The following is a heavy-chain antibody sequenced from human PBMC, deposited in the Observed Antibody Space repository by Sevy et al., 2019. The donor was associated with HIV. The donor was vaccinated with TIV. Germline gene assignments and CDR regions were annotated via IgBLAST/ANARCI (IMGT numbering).Heavy chain of an antibody. CDR3: AKDRVSGTYYTGDFDY. Sequence: GGSLRLSCAASGFTFSTYAMTWVRQAPGKGLEWVSVISFSGGSTYYADSVKGRFTISRDNSKNTLYLQMISLRAEDTAVYYCAKDRVSGTYYTGDFDYWGQGTLDTVSS. CDR2: ISFSGGST. V-gene: IGHV3-23*01. CDR1: GFTFSTYA. D-gene: IGHD3-10*01. J-gene: IGHJ4*02.